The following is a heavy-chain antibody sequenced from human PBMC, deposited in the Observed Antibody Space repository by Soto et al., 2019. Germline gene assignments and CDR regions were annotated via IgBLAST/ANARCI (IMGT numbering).Heavy chain of an antibody. Sequence: PSETLSLTCTVSGDSIRSSSYWGWIRQPPGKGLEWIGSIYSAGNTYYNPSLNSQVTISVDTSKNQFSLNVISVTAADTAVYYCRRSSRYSTDVWGQGTTVTVSS. CDR1: GDSIRSSSY. V-gene: IGHV4-39*01. CDR2: IYSAGNT. J-gene: IGHJ6*02. CDR3: RRSSRYSTDV. D-gene: IGHD6-13*01.